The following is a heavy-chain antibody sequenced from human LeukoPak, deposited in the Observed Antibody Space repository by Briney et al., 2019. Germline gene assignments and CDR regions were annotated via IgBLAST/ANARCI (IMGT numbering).Heavy chain of an antibody. D-gene: IGHD5-18*01. J-gene: IGHJ6*02. V-gene: IGHV3-7*03. CDR3: ASQGGYRYYYYYYGTDV. Sequence: GGSLRLSCAASGFTFSNYWMSWVRQAPGKGLEWVANIKQDGSEKYYVDSVKGRFIISRDNAKNSLDLQMNSLRAEDTAVYYCASQGGYRYYYYYYGTDVWGQGTTVTVSS. CDR2: IKQDGSEK. CDR1: GFTFSNYW.